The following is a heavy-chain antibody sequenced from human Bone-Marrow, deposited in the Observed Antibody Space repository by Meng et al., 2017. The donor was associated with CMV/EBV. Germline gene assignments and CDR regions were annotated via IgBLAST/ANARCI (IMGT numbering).Heavy chain of an antibody. D-gene: IGHD3-10*01. J-gene: IGHJ6*02. CDR2: IGTAGDT. CDR3: AKVGDPYYYGMDV. CDR1: GFTFSSYD. Sequence: GGSLRLSCEAPGFTFSSYDMHWVRQATGNGLEWVSAIGTAGDTYYPGSVKGRFTISRENAKNSLYHQMNSLRARDTAVYYCAKVGDPYYYGMDVWGQGHTVNVAS. V-gene: IGHV3-13*01.